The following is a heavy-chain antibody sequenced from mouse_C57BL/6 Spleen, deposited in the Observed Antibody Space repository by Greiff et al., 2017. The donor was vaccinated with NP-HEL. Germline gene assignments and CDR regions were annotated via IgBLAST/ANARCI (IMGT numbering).Heavy chain of an antibody. D-gene: IGHD4-1*01. Sequence: VQLKESGPGLVKPSQSLSLPCSVTGYSITSGYYWNWIRQFPGNKLEWMGYISYDGSNNYNPSLKNRISITRDTSKNQFFLKLNSVTTEDTATYYCARLTHYAMDYWGQGTSVTVSS. CDR1: GYSITSGYY. CDR3: ARLTHYAMDY. J-gene: IGHJ4*01. V-gene: IGHV3-6*01. CDR2: ISYDGSN.